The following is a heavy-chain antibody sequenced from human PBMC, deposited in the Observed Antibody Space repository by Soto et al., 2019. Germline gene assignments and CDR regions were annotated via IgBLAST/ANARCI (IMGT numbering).Heavy chain of an antibody. Sequence: QVQLQESGPGLVKPSETLSLTCTVSGGSVSSGSYYWSWIRQPPGKGLEWIGYIYYSGSTNYNPSLKMRVTMSLDTSKNQFSLKLSSVTGADTAVYYCARDWGVWGDPGRGGAYYYYYGMDVWGQGTTVTVSS. CDR2: IYYSGST. CDR3: ARDWGVWGDPGRGGAYYYYYGMDV. D-gene: IGHD7-27*01. CDR1: GGSVSSGSYY. V-gene: IGHV4-61*01. J-gene: IGHJ6*02.